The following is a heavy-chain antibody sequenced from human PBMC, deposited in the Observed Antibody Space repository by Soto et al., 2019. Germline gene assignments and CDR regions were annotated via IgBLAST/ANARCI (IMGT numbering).Heavy chain of an antibody. CDR1: GGSISSYC. CDR2: IYYSGST. CDR3: ARESAPSNWFDP. V-gene: IGHV4-59*01. Sequence: PSETLSLTCTVSGGSISSYCWSWIRQPPGKGLEWIGYIYYSGSTNYNPSLKSRVTISVDTSKNQFSLKLSSVTAADTAVYYCARESAPSNWFDPWGQGTLVTVSS. J-gene: IGHJ5*02.